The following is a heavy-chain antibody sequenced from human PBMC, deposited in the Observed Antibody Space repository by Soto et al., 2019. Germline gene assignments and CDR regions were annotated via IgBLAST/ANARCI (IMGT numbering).Heavy chain of an antibody. V-gene: IGHV1-2*04. Sequence: QVQLVQSGAEVKKPGASVKVSCKASGYTFTGYYMHWVRQAPGQGLEWMGWINPNSGGTNYAQKFQGWVTMTRDTSISRAYMELSRLRSDDTAVYYCAREAYYGSGSGFDSWGQGTMVTVSS. CDR1: GYTFTGYY. CDR3: AREAYYGSGSGFDS. CDR2: INPNSGGT. J-gene: IGHJ3*02. D-gene: IGHD3-10*01.